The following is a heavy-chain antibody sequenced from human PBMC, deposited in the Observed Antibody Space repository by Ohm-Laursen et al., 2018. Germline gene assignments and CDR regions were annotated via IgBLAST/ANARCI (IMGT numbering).Heavy chain of an antibody. J-gene: IGHJ3*02. CDR2: IWYDGSNK. CDR3: AKVYYCSGGSCYSWELTNGFDI. D-gene: IGHD2-15*01. CDR1: RFTFSSYG. Sequence: SLRLSCSASRFTFSSYGMHWVRQAPGKGLEWVAVIWYDGSNKYYADSVKGRFTISRDNSKNTVHLQMNSLRAEDTAVYYCAKVYYCSGGSCYSWELTNGFDIWGQGTMVTVSS. V-gene: IGHV3-33*06.